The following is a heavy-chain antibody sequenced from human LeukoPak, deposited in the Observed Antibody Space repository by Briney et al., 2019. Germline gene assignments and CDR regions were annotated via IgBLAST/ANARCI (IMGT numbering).Heavy chain of an antibody. J-gene: IGHJ4*02. Sequence: PSQTLSLTCTVSGGSLTSAEYHWSWIRQPPRKGLEWIGYIYYSGSTYYTPSLNSRITISLDTSKNQLSLKVTSVTAADTAVYYCARTTARVFDSWGQGTLVTVSS. D-gene: IGHD4-17*01. CDR3: ARTTARVFDS. CDR1: GGSLTSAEYH. CDR2: IYYSGST. V-gene: IGHV4-30-4*01.